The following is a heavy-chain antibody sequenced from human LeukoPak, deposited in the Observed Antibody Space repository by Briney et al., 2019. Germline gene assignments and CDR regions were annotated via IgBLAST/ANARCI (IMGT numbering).Heavy chain of an antibody. J-gene: IGHJ4*02. CDR3: AKVYMVRGVQKDSSDY. Sequence: GGSLRLSCAASGFTFSSYAMTWVRQAPGKGLEWVSGISGSGGTTYYADSVKGRFTISRDNSKNTLYLQMNSLRAEDTAIFYCAKVYMVRGVQKDSSDYWGQGTLVTVSS. V-gene: IGHV3-23*01. CDR1: GFTFSSYA. CDR2: ISGSGGTT. D-gene: IGHD3-10*01.